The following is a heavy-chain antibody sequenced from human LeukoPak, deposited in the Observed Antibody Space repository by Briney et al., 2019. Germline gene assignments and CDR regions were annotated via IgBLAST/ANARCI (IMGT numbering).Heavy chain of an antibody. J-gene: IGHJ4*02. CDR2: VSPYNGNT. V-gene: IGHV1-18*01. D-gene: IGHD3-10*01. Sequence: ASVKVSCTTSGYTFTDYDITWVRQAPGQGLEWMGRVSPYNGNTYYSQRFQDRVTITKDTSTGTAYMDLRNLRTDDTAMYYCARNGRVRRVVKDLFEYWGQGTLVAVSS. CDR1: GYTFTDYD. CDR3: ARNGRVRRVVKDLFEY.